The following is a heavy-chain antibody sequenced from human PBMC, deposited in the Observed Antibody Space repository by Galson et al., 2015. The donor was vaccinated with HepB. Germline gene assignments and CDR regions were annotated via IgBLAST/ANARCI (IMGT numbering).Heavy chain of an antibody. CDR2: ISWNSGSI. CDR3: VRASGYSNGWNVLDY. J-gene: IGHJ4*02. D-gene: IGHD6-19*01. Sequence: SLRLSCAASGFTFDDYAMHWVRQAPGKGLEWVSGISWNSGSIGYADSVKGRFTISRDNAKNSLYLQMNSLRAEDTAVYYCVRASGYSNGWNVLDYWGQGTLVTVSS. CDR1: GFTFDDYA. V-gene: IGHV3-9*01.